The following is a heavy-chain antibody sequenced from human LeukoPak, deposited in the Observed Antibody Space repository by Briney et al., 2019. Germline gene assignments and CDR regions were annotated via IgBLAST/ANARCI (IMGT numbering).Heavy chain of an antibody. J-gene: IGHJ4*02. CDR3: ARVGLIQLWLREGYYFDY. D-gene: IGHD5-18*01. CDR1: GCTFSSYE. V-gene: IGHV3-48*03. Sequence: GGSLRLSCAASGCTFSSYEMNWVRQAPGKGLEWVSYISSSGSTIYYADSVKGRFTISRDNAKNSLYLQMNSLRAEDTAVYYCARVGLIQLWLREGYYFDYWGQGTLVTVSS. CDR2: ISSSGSTI.